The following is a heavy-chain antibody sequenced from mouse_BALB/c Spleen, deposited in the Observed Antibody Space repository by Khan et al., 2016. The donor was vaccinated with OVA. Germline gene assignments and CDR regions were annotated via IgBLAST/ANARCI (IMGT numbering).Heavy chain of an antibody. CDR3: ASGYDFFAC. V-gene: IGHV1-18*01. J-gene: IGHJ3*01. Sequence: VQLKQSGPDLVKPGASVRISCKASGYSFTLYYLSWVKQSHGESLEWIGRVNPNNGDSAYNQKFKDRATLTVDKSSNTAYMDFRSLTSEDAAVYYCASGYDFFACWGQGTLVTVSA. D-gene: IGHD2-14*01. CDR2: VNPNNGDS. CDR1: GYSFTLYY.